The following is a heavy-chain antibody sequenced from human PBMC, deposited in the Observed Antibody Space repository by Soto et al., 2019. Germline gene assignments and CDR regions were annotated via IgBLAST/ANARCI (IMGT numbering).Heavy chain of an antibody. CDR2: IYYSGST. J-gene: IGHJ4*02. D-gene: IGHD3-10*01. Sequence: QLQLQESGPGLVKPSETLSLTCTVSDGSISSTTYYWGWIRQPPGKGLEWIGTIYYSGSTYYNPSPNSRVSITVDTAKNQVSLRLRSVTAADTAVYYCARHYTYYYGAGDRGYFDYWGQGSLVTVSS. CDR1: DGSISSTTYY. V-gene: IGHV4-39*01. CDR3: ARHYTYYYGAGDRGYFDY.